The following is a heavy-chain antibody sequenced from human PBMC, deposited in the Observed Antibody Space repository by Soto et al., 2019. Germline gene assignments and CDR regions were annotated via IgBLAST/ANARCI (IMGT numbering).Heavy chain of an antibody. V-gene: IGHV1-18*01. CDR3: ARAGHYYDSSGYAT. D-gene: IGHD3-22*01. CDR2: ISAYNGNT. J-gene: IGHJ5*02. CDR1: GYSFATSG. Sequence: ASVKVSCKASGYSFATSGISWVRQAPGQGLEWMGWISAYNGNTNYEQKLQDRVTMTTDTSTSTAYLELRSLRSDDTAVYYCARAGHYYDSSGYATWGQGTLVTVSS.